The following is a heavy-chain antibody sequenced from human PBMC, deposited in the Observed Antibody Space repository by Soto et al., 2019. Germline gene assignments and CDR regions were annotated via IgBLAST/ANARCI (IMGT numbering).Heavy chain of an antibody. Sequence: GGSLRLSCAASGFTFSSYAMSWVRQAPGKGLEWVSAISVSGGSTYYADSVKGRFTISRDNSKNTLYLPMKSLSAEDTAVYYCAKDHSQLPLDYWGQGTLVTVSS. CDR1: GFTFSSYA. D-gene: IGHD2-2*01. CDR2: ISVSGGST. CDR3: AKDHSQLPLDY. J-gene: IGHJ4*02. V-gene: IGHV3-23*01.